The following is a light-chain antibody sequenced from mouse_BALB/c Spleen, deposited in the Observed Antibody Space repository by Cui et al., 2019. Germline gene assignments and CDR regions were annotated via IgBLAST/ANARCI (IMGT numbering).Light chain of an antibody. J-gene: IGKJ1*01. Sequence: QFVLTQSPAIMSASLGEEITLTCRASSSVSYMHWYQQKSGTSAKLLIYSTSNLASGVPSRFSGSGSGTFYSLTISSVEAEDAADYYCHQWSSYPWTFGGGTKLEIK. V-gene: IGKV4-80*01. CDR1: SSVSY. CDR2: STS. CDR3: HQWSSYPWT.